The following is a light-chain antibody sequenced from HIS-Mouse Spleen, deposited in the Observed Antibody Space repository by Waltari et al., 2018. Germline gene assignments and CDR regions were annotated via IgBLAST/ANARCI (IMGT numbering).Light chain of an antibody. V-gene: IGLV2-14*03. CDR1: SSDVGGYKY. Sequence: QSALTQPASVSGSPGQSITISCTGTSSDVGGYKYVHWYQQHPGKAPKLMIYDVSNRPSGVSNRFSGSKSGNTASLTISGLQAEDEADYYCSSYTSSSFNVVFGGGTKLTVL. J-gene: IGLJ2*01. CDR2: DVS. CDR3: SSYTSSSFNVV.